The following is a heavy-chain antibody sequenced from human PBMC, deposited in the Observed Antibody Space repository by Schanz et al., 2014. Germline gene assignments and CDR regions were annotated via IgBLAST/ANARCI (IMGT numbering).Heavy chain of an antibody. D-gene: IGHD6-19*01. V-gene: IGHV3-53*01. CDR1: GFTVSSNY. J-gene: IGHJ3*02. CDR3: AKCIGWYGRFAFDI. Sequence: EVQLVESGGGLIQPGGSLRLSCAASGFTVSSNYMSWVRQAPGKGLEWVAVIYSGGSTLYTDSVKGRFTISRDNSKNTLYHQMNSLIADDTAVYYCAKCIGWYGRFAFDIWGQGTMVTVSS. CDR2: IYSGGST.